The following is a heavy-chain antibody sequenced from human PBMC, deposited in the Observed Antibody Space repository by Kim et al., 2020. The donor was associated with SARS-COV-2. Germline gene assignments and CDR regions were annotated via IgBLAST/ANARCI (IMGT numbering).Heavy chain of an antibody. V-gene: IGHV3-66*01. CDR3: ARSYYYDRGLDY. D-gene: IGHD3-22*01. J-gene: IGHJ4*02. Sequence: YDADSVKGRFTISRDKSKNTLYLQMNILRAEDTAVYYCARSYYYDRGLDYWGQGTLVTVSS.